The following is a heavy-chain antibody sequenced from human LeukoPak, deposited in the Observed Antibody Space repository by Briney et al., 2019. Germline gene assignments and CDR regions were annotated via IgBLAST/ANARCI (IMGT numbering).Heavy chain of an antibody. CDR3: ARRGGSSSRRSPIDY. CDR2: IKQDGSEE. V-gene: IGHV3-7*01. J-gene: IGHJ4*02. D-gene: IGHD6-6*01. CDR1: GLTFSMYW. Sequence: GGSLRLSCVASGLTFSMYWMSWVRQAPGKGLDYVANIKQDGSEENYVDSVQGRFTISRDNAKNSLFLQMNSLRAEDTAVYYCARRGGSSSRRSPIDYWGQGTLVTVSS.